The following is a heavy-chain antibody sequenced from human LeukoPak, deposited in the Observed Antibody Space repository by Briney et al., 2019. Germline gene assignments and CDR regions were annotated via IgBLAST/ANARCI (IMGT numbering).Heavy chain of an antibody. CDR1: GYTFTSYA. J-gene: IGHJ5*02. CDR2: INAGNGIT. V-gene: IGHV1-3*01. CDR3: ARDGNWFDP. Sequence: ASVKVSCKASGYTFTSYAMHWVRQAPGQRLEWMGWINAGNGITKYSQKFQGRVTITRDTSASTAYMELSSLRSEDTAVYYCARDGNWFDPWGQGTLVTVSS.